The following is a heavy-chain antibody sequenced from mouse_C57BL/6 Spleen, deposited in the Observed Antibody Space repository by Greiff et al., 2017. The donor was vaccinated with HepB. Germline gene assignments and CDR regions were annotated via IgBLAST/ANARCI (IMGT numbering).Heavy chain of an antibody. CDR3: ARGGDRGYYFDY. J-gene: IGHJ2*01. Sequence: VQLQQSGAELARPGASVKLSCKASGYTFTSYSISWVKQRTGQGLEWIGEIYPRSGNTYYNEKFKGKATLTADKSSSTAYMELRSLTSEDSAVYFCARGGDRGYYFDYWGQGTTLTVSS. CDR2: IYPRSGNT. CDR1: GYTFTSYS. D-gene: IGHD3-3*01. V-gene: IGHV1-81*01.